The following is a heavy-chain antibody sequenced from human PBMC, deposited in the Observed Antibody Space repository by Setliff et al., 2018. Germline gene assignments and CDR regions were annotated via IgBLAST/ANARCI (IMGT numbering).Heavy chain of an antibody. Sequence: ASVKVSCKASGYTFTGYYMHWVQQAPGQGLEWMGRINPNSGGTNYAQKFQGRVTMTRDTSISTAYMELSRLRSDDTAVYYCARVKAPALYYYMDVWGKGTTGTV. CDR1: GYTFTGYY. D-gene: IGHD3-16*02. CDR2: INPNSGGT. V-gene: IGHV1-2*06. J-gene: IGHJ6*03. CDR3: ARVKAPALYYYMDV.